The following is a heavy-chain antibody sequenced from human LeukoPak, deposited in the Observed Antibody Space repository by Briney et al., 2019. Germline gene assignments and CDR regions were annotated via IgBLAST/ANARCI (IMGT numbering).Heavy chain of an antibody. D-gene: IGHD1-7*01. J-gene: IGHJ5*02. V-gene: IGHV3-11*06. CDR1: GFTFSDYY. CDR3: ARTTDVYNWNYTAEGGWFDP. Sequence: GGSLRLSCGASGFTFSDYYMSWIRQAPGKGREWVSYISSSSSYTNYADSVKGRFTISRDNAKTSLYLQMNSMRAEDTAVYYCARTTDVYNWNYTAEGGWFDPWGQGTLVTVSS. CDR2: ISSSSSYT.